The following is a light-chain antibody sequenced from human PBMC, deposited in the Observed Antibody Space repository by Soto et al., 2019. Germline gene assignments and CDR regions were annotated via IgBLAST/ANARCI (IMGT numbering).Light chain of an antibody. Sequence: DSQMTQSPSSVAASVGDRVILTCRASQDIGNLLAWYQQKPGKAPKLLIYFGSNLQTGVPSRFSGSGSGTDFTLTISSLQPEDLATYYCQQADSFPLTFGRGTRVEIK. J-gene: IGKJ4*01. CDR3: QQADSFPLT. CDR1: QDIGNL. CDR2: FGS. V-gene: IGKV1-12*01.